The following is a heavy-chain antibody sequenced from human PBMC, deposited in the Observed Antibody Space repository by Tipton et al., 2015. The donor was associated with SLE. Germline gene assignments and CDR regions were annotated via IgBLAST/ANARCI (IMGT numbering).Heavy chain of an antibody. J-gene: IGHJ4*02. V-gene: IGHV1-2*02. Sequence: QVQLVQSGAEVKRPGASVKVSCKASGYTFTDYFMHWLRQAPGQGLEWMGWINPESGGTKYAQNFQGRVTMTRDTSITTAYMELSGLTSDDTAVYFCARVARLGILFDFDYWGQGTLVTVSS. CDR2: INPESGGT. CDR1: GYTFTDYF. CDR3: ARVARLGILFDFDY. D-gene: IGHD7-27*01.